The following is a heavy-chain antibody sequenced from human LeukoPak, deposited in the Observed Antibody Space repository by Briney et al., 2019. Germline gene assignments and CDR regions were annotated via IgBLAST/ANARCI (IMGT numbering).Heavy chain of an antibody. CDR1: GGSISSGGYS. Sequence: PSETLSLTCAVSGGSISSGGYSWSWIRQPPGKGLEWIGYIYHSGNTYYNPSLKSRVTISVDRSKNQFSLKLSSVTAADTAVYYCARAPPAAAINYYFDYWGQGTLVTVSS. CDR2: IYHSGNT. V-gene: IGHV4-30-2*01. CDR3: ARAPPAAAINYYFDY. D-gene: IGHD5-12*01. J-gene: IGHJ4*02.